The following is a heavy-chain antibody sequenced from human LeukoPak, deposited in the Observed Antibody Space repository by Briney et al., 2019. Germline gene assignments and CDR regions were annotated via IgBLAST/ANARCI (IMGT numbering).Heavy chain of an antibody. CDR2: INPSGGST. CDR3: AREDEVTMVRERNTVGFDY. J-gene: IGHJ4*02. CDR1: GYTLTELS. D-gene: IGHD3-10*01. V-gene: IGHV1-46*01. Sequence: ASVKVSCKVSGYTLTELSMHWVRQAPGQGLEWMGIINPSGGSTSYAQKFQGRVTMTGDTSASTVYMELSSLRSEDTAVYYCAREDEVTMVRERNTVGFDYWGQGTLVTVSS.